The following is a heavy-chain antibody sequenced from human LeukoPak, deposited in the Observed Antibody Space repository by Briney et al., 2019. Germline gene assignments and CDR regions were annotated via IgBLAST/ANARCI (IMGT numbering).Heavy chain of an antibody. Sequence: SETLSLTCAVSGDPISTYYWSWIRQSPGKGLEWIGYIYHSGSASYNPSLKSRVTISIDTSKNQFSLKLSSVTAADTALYFCARHGSGWSFDYWGQGTLVTVSS. V-gene: IGHV4-59*08. CDR1: GDPISTYY. J-gene: IGHJ4*02. D-gene: IGHD6-19*01. CDR2: IYHSGSA. CDR3: ARHGSGWSFDY.